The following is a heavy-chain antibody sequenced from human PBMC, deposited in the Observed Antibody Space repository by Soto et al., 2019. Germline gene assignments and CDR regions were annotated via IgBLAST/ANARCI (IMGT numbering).Heavy chain of an antibody. V-gene: IGHV4-30-2*01. CDR2: VYHSGST. CDR1: GGSISGGAYS. CDR3: ARAHYGDYGYGMDV. Sequence: SETLSLTCAVSGGSISGGAYSWSWIRQPPGKGLEWIGYVYHSGSTYYNPSLKSRVTISVDRSKNQFSLKLSSVTATDTAVYYCARAHYGDYGYGMDVWGQGTTVTVSS. D-gene: IGHD4-17*01. J-gene: IGHJ6*02.